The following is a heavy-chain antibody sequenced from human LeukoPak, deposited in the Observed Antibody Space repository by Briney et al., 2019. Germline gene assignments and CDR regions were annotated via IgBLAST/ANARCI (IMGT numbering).Heavy chain of an antibody. CDR2: IRYDGSNK. D-gene: IGHD2-2*01. CDR1: GFTFSSYG. J-gene: IGHJ5*02. Sequence: PGGSLRLSCAASGFTFSSYGMHWVRQAPGKRLEWVAFIRYDGSNKYYADSVKGRFTISRDNSKNTLYLQMNSLRAEDTAVYYCAKDLLRVVPAAKGNWFDPWGQGTLVTVSS. CDR3: AKDLLRVVPAAKGNWFDP. V-gene: IGHV3-30*02.